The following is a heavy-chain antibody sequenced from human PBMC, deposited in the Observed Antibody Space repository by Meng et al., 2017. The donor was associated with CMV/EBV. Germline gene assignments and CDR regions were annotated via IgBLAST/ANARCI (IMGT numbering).Heavy chain of an antibody. V-gene: IGHV1-18*01. CDR2: ISAYNGNT. Sequence: ASVKVSCKASGYTFTSYGISWVRQAPGRGLEWMGWISAYNGNTNYAQKLQGRVTMTTDTSTSTAYMELRSLRSDDTAVYYCARDPEQLGGGYGMDVWGQGTTVTVSS. D-gene: IGHD6-6*01. CDR1: GYTFTSYG. J-gene: IGHJ6*02. CDR3: ARDPEQLGGGYGMDV.